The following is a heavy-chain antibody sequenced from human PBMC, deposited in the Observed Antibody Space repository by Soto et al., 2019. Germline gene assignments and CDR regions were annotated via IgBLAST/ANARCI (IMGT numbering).Heavy chain of an antibody. Sequence: SETLSLTCAVYGGSFSGYYWSWIRQPPGKGLEWIGEINHSGTTNYNPSLKSRVTISVDTSKNQFSLKLNSVTAADTAVYYCVRWWVPAAIYCYMDVWGKGTTVTVSS. D-gene: IGHD2-2*01. V-gene: IGHV4-34*01. CDR2: INHSGTT. CDR3: VRWWVPAAIYCYMDV. J-gene: IGHJ6*03. CDR1: GGSFSGYY.